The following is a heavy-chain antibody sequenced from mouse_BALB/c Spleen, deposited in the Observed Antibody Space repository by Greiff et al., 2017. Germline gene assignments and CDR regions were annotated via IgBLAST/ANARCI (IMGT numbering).Heavy chain of an antibody. D-gene: IGHD2-2*01. Sequence: EVHLVESGGGLVKPGGSLKLSCAASGFTFSSYAMSWVRQTPEKRLEWVASISSGGSTYYPDSVKGRFTISRDNARNILYLQMSSLRSEDTAMYYCARGGDYGYHWYFDVWGAGTTVTVSS. CDR2: ISSGGST. CDR3: ARGGDYGYHWYFDV. J-gene: IGHJ1*01. V-gene: IGHV5-6-5*01. CDR1: GFTFSSYA.